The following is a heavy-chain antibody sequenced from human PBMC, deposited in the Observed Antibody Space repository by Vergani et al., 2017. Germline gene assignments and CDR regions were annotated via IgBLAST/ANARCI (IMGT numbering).Heavy chain of an antibody. J-gene: IGHJ6*02. Sequence: QVQLQESGPGLVKPSQTLSLTCSVSGGAVNSGSNFWTWIRQPAGKGLEWIGRTSTDGSTNYNPSLKSRVTVSVDTSKTQISLRLTSVTAEDTAVYYCASGYSSTGRYYYYGMDVWGQGTTVTVSS. CDR2: TSTDGST. CDR1: GGAVNSGSNF. D-gene: IGHD6-13*01. CDR3: ASGYSSTGRYYYYGMDV. V-gene: IGHV4-61*02.